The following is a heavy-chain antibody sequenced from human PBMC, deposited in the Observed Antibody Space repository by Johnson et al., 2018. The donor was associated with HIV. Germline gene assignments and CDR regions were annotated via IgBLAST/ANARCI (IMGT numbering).Heavy chain of an antibody. CDR1: GLNFSTYG. CDR2: ISYDGSNK. D-gene: IGHD4-23*01. J-gene: IGHJ3*02. V-gene: IGHV3-30*03. CDR3: ARDTVVTPPHDAFDI. Sequence: QVQLVESGGGVVQPGTSLRLSCAASGLNFSTYGMHWVRQAPGKGLEWVALISYDGSNKYYADSVKGRFTNSRDNSKNTLYLQMNSLRAEDTAVYYCARDTVVTPPHDAFDIWGQGTMVTVSS.